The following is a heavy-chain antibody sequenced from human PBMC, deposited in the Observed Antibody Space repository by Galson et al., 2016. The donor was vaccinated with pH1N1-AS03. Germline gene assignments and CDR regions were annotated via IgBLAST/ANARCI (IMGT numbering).Heavy chain of an antibody. CDR1: GFTINKYG. D-gene: IGHD3-22*01. J-gene: IGHJ4*02. Sequence: SLRLSCAASGFTINKYGMHWVRQAPGKGLEWVAIIWNDGGTTHYADSVKGRFTISRDNSKNTLYLQINSLRAEDTAVYYCVRDDDSSGYYPDSWGRGTLFTVSS. CDR3: VRDDDSSGYYPDS. CDR2: IWNDGGTT. V-gene: IGHV3-33*01.